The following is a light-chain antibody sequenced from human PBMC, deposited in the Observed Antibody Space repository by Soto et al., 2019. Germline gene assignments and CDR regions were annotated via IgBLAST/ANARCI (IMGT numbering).Light chain of an antibody. CDR3: QQYGSSPTWT. CDR1: QSVSSSY. J-gene: IGKJ1*01. Sequence: EMVLTQSPGTLSLSPGERATLSCRASQSVSSSYLAWYQQKPGQAPRLLIYGASSRATGIPDRFSGSGSGTDFTLTISGLEPEDSAVYYCQQYGSSPTWTFGQGTKVDI. V-gene: IGKV3-20*01. CDR2: GAS.